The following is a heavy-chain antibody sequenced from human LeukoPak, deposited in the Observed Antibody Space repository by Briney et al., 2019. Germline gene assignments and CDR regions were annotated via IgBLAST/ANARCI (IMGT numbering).Heavy chain of an antibody. CDR2: IYYSGST. CDR3: ARHGKLGYCSGGSCYSEYFDY. V-gene: IGHV4-59*08. J-gene: IGHJ4*02. Sequence: SETLSLTCTVSGGSISSYYWSWIRQPPGKGLEWIGYIYYSGSTSYNPSLKSRVTISVDTSKNQFSLKPSSVTAADTAVYYCARHGKLGYCSGGSCYSEYFDYWGQGTLVTVSS. D-gene: IGHD2-15*01. CDR1: GGSISSYY.